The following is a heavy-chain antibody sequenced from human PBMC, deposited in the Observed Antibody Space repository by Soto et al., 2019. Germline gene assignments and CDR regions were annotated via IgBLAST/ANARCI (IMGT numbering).Heavy chain of an antibody. Sequence: EPLSLPCTVSGGSISSYYWSWIRQPPGKGLEWIGYIYYSGSTNYNPSLKSRVTISVDTSKNQFSLKLSSVTAADTAVYYCAGSGYYDGNFDYWGQGTLVTVSS. V-gene: IGHV4-59*01. CDR1: GGSISSYY. CDR3: AGSGYYDGNFDY. J-gene: IGHJ4*02. D-gene: IGHD3-22*01. CDR2: IYYSGST.